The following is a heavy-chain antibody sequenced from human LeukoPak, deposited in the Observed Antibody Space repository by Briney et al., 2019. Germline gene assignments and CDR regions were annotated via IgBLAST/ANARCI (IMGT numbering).Heavy chain of an antibody. CDR3: ARDLVXYGSGIVDY. CDR1: GFTFSSYS. Sequence: GGSLRLSCAASGFTFSSYSMNWVRQAPGKGLEWVSSISSSSSYIYYADSVKGRFTISRDNAKNSLYLQMNSLRAEDTAVYYCARDLVXYGSGIVDYWGQGTLVTV. V-gene: IGHV3-21*01. J-gene: IGHJ4*02. CDR2: ISSSSSYI. D-gene: IGHD3-10*01.